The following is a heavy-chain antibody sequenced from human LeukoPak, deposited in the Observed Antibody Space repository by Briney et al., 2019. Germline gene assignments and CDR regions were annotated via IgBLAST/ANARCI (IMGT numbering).Heavy chain of an antibody. J-gene: IGHJ5*02. D-gene: IGHD6-19*01. V-gene: IGHV3-48*01. CDR3: ARDSSGWYHWFDP. Sequence: GGSLRLSCAASGFSFSTYSMNWVRQAPGKGLEWVSYISSSSSTIYYADSVKGRFTISRDNAKNSLYLQMDSLRVEDTAVYYCARDSSGWYHWFDPWGQGTLVTVSS. CDR2: ISSSSSTI. CDR1: GFSFSTYS.